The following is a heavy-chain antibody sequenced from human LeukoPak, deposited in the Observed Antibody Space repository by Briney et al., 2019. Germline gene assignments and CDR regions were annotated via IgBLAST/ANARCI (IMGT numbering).Heavy chain of an antibody. CDR1: GGSISSRTYY. CDR2: IYYSGAT. Sequence: SETLSLTCTVSGGSISSRTYYWGWIRQPPGKGLEWIGSIYYSGATYHNPSLKSRVTISLDTSRNQLSLKLSSVTAADTAVYYCAREYSSSYYFDYWGQGTLVTVSS. CDR3: AREYSSSYYFDY. V-gene: IGHV4-39*02. J-gene: IGHJ4*02. D-gene: IGHD6-6*01.